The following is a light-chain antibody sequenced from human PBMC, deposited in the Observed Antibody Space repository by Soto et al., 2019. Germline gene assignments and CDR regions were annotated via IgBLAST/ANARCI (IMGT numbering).Light chain of an antibody. J-gene: IGLJ1*01. V-gene: IGLV1-51*01. CDR3: GTWDSRLSVYV. CDR2: DEN. CDR1: SSNIGNNY. Sequence: VLTQSPAVSSAPCQKVTISCAGRSSNIGNNYLSLYQQDHRPAPPLHIHDENKRPSGIINRFPGYMSGTSATLGITGLQIGVEAVYYCGTWDSRLSVYVFGTGTKVTVL.